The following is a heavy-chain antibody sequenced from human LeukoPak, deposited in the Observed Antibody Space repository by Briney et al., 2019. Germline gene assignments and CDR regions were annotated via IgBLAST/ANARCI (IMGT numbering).Heavy chain of an antibody. CDR3: ARGASGDYGDSYFDY. D-gene: IGHD4-17*01. V-gene: IGHV3-33*01. J-gene: IGHJ4*02. CDR2: IWYDGSNK. CDR1: GFTFSSNG. Sequence: GGSLRLSCVASGFTFSSNGMHWVRQAPVKGLEWVAVIWYDGSNKYYADSVKGRFTISRDNSKNTLYLQMNSLRAEDTAVYYCARGASGDYGDSYFDYWGQGTLVTVSS.